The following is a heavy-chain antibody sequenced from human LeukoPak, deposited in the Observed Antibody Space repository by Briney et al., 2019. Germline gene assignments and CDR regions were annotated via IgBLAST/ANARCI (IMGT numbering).Heavy chain of an antibody. Sequence: PSQTLSLTCTVSGGSISSGSYYWNWIRQPAGKGLEWIGRIYTSGGTNNNPSLKSRVTISLDTYKNQFSLKLSSVTAADTAVYYCARDSTLDIWGQGTMVTVSS. CDR2: IYTSGGT. J-gene: IGHJ3*02. V-gene: IGHV4-61*02. CDR1: GGSISSGSYY. CDR3: ARDSTLDI.